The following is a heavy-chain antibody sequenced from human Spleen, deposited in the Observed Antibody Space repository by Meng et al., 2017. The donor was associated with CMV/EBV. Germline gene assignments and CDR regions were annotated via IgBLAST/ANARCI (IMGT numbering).Heavy chain of an antibody. D-gene: IGHD3-10*01. Sequence: SETLSLTCTVSGASITNSSYYWGWIRQPPVKGLEWIGTSNYRGSTEYNPSLKSRVTLFVDTTKTHFSLKLTSVTAADTAFYYCSGGPYYGAGNSLPFDYWGQGILVTVSS. CDR3: SGGPYYGAGNSLPFDY. CDR2: SNYRGST. CDR1: GASITNSSYY. V-gene: IGHV4-39*02. J-gene: IGHJ4*02.